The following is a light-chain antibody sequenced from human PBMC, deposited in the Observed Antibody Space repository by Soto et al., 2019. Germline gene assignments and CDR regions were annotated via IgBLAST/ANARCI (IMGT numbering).Light chain of an antibody. CDR1: QNINNW. V-gene: IGKV1-5*01. J-gene: IGKJ1*01. CDR2: DAS. CDR3: QHTRT. Sequence: DFQMTQSPSTLSASVGDRVTITCRASQNINNWVAWYQQKPGKAPKFLIYDASTLQRGVSPRFSVSGFGTEFSLNINSLQPDDSGSYYCQHTRTFGQGTKVEVK.